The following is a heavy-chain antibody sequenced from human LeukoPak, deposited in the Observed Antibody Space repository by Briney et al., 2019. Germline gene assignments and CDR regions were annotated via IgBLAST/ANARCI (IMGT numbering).Heavy chain of an antibody. CDR2: IDPSDSYT. CDR1: GYSFTSYW. Sequence: GASLKISCKGSGYSFTSYWISWVRQMPGKGLEWMGRIDPSDSYTNYSPSFQGHVTISADKSISTAYLQWSSLKASDTAMYYCARHYDSSGYYYSWGQGTLVTVSS. CDR3: ARHYDSSGYYYS. J-gene: IGHJ4*02. D-gene: IGHD3-22*01. V-gene: IGHV5-10-1*01.